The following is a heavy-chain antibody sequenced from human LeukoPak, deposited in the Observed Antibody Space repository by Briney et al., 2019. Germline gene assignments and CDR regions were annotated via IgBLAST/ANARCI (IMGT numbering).Heavy chain of an antibody. D-gene: IGHD5-18*01. V-gene: IGHV3-23*01. J-gene: IGHJ4*02. CDR1: GFTFSYYA. Sequence: GGSLRLSCAASGFTFSYYAMSRVRQAPGKGLEWVSTLGKSGSTYYADSVKGRFTISRDNSKSTLYLQMNSLRAEDTAVYYCAKRDSAGLHYFDYWGQGTLVTVSS. CDR3: AKRDSAGLHYFDY. CDR2: LGKSGST.